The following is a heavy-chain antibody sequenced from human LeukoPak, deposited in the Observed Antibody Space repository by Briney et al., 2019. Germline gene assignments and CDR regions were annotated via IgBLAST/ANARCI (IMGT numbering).Heavy chain of an antibody. CDR1: GGSFSGYY. CDR3: ARDVDLVRGGSWTDVVNYYYYGMDV. J-gene: IGHJ6*02. V-gene: IGHV4-34*01. Sequence: PSETLSLTCAVYGGSFSGYYWSWIRQPPGKGLEWIGEVNHSGSTNYNPSLKSRVTISVDTSKNQFSLKLSSVTAADTAVYYCARDVDLVRGGSWTDVVNYYYYGMDVWGQGTTVTVSS. CDR2: VNHSGST. D-gene: IGHD2-15*01.